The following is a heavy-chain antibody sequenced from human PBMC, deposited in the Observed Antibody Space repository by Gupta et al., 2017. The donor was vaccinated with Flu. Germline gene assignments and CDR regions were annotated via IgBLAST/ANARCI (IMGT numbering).Heavy chain of an antibody. V-gene: IGHV4-34*01. D-gene: IGHD6-13*01. CDR1: GGSFSGYY. J-gene: IGHJ4*02. CDR3: ARGRRARRLVAAGMEAFDY. Sequence: QVQLQQWGAGLLKPSETLSLTCAVYGGSFSGYYWSWIRQPPGKGLEWIGEINHSGSTNYNPSLKSRVTISVDTSKNQFSLKLSSVTAADTAVYYCARGRRARRLVAAGMEAFDYWGQGTLVTVSS. CDR2: INHSGST.